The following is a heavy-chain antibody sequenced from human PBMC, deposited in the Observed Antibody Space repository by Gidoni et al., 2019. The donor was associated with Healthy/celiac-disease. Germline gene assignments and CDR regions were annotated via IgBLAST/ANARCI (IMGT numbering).Heavy chain of an antibody. V-gene: IGHV4-30-2*01. CDR2: IYHSGST. CDR3: ARDQRRERGEYYYYGMDV. D-gene: IGHD3-16*01. CDR1: GGSISSGGYP. Sequence: QLQLQESGSGLVKPSQTLSLTCAVSGGSISSGGYPWSWIRQPPGKGLEWIGYIYHSGSTYYNPSLKSRVTISVDRSKNQFSLKLSSVTAADTAVYYCARDQRRERGEYYYYGMDVWGQGTTVTVSS. J-gene: IGHJ6*02.